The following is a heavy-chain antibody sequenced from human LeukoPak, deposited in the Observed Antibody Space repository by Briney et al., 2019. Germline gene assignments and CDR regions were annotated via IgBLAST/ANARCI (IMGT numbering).Heavy chain of an antibody. CDR1: GGSISSYY. CDR2: IYTSGST. V-gene: IGHV4-4*07. CDR3: ARGEGDWEYNWFDP. D-gene: IGHD2-21*02. J-gene: IGHJ5*02. Sequence: KPSETLSLTCTVSGGSISSYYWSWIRQPAGKGLEWIGRIYTSGSTNYNPSLKSRVTMSVDTSKNQFSLKLSSVTAADTAVYYCARGEGDWEYNWFDPWGQGTLVTVSS.